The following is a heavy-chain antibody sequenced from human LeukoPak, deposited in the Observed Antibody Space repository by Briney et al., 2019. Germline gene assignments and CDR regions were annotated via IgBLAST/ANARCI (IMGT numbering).Heavy chain of an antibody. J-gene: IGHJ3*01. Sequence: GGSLRLSCAASGFTFSSYWMNWARQAPGKGLEWVASINHNGNVNYYVDSVKGRFTISRDNAKNSLYLQINSLRAEDTAVYYCARSSYSSSSSVWGQGTMVTVSS. D-gene: IGHD6-6*01. CDR1: GFTFSSYW. CDR2: INHNGNVN. CDR3: ARSSYSSSSSV. V-gene: IGHV3-7*03.